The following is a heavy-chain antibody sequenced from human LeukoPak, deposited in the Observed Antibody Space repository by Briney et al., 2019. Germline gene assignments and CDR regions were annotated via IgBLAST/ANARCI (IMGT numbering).Heavy chain of an antibody. CDR1: GGSISSSRYY. J-gene: IGHJ3*02. CDR2: IYYSGST. V-gene: IGHV4-39*01. D-gene: IGHD6-13*01. CDR3: ARHLLYSSTWFDAFDI. Sequence: PSHTLSLTCTLSGGSISSSRYYWGWVRQPPGKGLEWIGSIYYSGSTYYNPSLKSRVTISVDTSKNQFSLKLSSVTAADTTVYYCARHLLYSSTWFDAFDIWGQGTMVAVSS.